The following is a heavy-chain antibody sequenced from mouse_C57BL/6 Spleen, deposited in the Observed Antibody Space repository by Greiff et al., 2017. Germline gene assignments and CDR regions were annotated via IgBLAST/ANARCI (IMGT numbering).Heavy chain of an antibody. CDR3: ARGYYSNYWYFDV. CDR2: ISDGGSYT. CDR1: GFTFSSYA. Sequence: EVQLQESGGGLVKPGGSLKLSCAASGFTFSSYAMSWVRQTPEKRLEWVATISDGGSYTYYPDNVKGRFTISRDNAKNNLYLQMSHLKSEDTAMYYCARGYYSNYWYFDVWGTGTTVTVSS. J-gene: IGHJ1*03. V-gene: IGHV5-4*01. D-gene: IGHD2-5*01.